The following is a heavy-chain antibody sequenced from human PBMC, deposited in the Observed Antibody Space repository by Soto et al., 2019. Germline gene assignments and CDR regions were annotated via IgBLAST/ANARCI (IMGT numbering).Heavy chain of an antibody. J-gene: IGHJ6*03. V-gene: IGHV3-23*01. CDR1: GFTFSSYA. Sequence: EVQLLESGGGLVQPGGSLRLSCAASGFTFSSYAMSWVRQAPGKGLEWVSAISGSGGSTYYADSVKGRFTISRDNSKNTRYLQMNSLRAEDTAVYYCAKGLGDYYYYYMDVWGKGTTVTVSS. D-gene: IGHD3-10*01. CDR2: ISGSGGST. CDR3: AKGLGDYYYYYMDV.